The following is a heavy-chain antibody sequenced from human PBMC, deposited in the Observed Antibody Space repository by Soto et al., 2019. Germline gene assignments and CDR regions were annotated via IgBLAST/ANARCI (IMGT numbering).Heavy chain of an antibody. CDR1: GASISRTGFH. CDR3: ARRGSGHTFDY. D-gene: IGHD3-10*01. Sequence: QLQLQESGPGLVKPSETLSLTCAVSGASISRTGFHWGWIRQPPGQGLEWIGSIYEGGTTFYNSSLKVRVTISADTSKNHFALKLNSVTAADTAVYFCARRGSGHTFDYWGQGTLVTVSS. CDR2: IYEGGTT. V-gene: IGHV4-39*01. J-gene: IGHJ4*02.